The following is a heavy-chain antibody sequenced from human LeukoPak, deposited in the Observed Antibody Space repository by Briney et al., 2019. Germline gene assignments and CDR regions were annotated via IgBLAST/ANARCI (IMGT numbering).Heavy chain of an antibody. CDR2: IYTGGST. J-gene: IGHJ4*02. V-gene: IGHV4-4*07. CDR1: GGSISGYY. Sequence: PSETLSLTCTVSGGSISGYYWSWIRQPAGKGLEWIGRIYTGGSTNYNPSLKSRVAMSVDTSKNQFSLTLNSVTAADTAVYYCARGAPGVTAEAFDYWGQGTLVTVSS. D-gene: IGHD2-21*02. CDR3: ARGAPGVTAEAFDY.